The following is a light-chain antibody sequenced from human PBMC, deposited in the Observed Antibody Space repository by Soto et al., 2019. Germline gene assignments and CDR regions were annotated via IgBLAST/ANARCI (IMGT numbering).Light chain of an antibody. CDR1: QTISSW. CDR2: KAS. Sequence: DIQMTQSPFTLCGSGGDRVTITCRASQTISSWVAWYQQKPGKAPKLLSYKASTLKSWVPSRFSGSGSGTEFTLTISSLQPDDGATYYCQHYNSYSEAFGQGTKVDIK. V-gene: IGKV1-5*03. J-gene: IGKJ1*01. CDR3: QHYNSYSEA.